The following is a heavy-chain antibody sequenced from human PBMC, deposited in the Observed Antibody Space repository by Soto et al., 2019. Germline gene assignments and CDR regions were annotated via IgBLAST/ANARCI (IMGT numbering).Heavy chain of an antibody. Sequence: GASVKVSCKASGYTFTSYGISWVRQAPGQGLEWMGWISAYNGNTNYAQKLQGRVTMTTDTSTSTAYMELRSLRSDDTAVYYCARDLDILTGYYRDDAFDIWGQGTMVTVSS. V-gene: IGHV1-18*01. J-gene: IGHJ3*02. CDR3: ARDLDILTGYYRDDAFDI. CDR2: ISAYNGNT. D-gene: IGHD3-9*01. CDR1: GYTFTSYG.